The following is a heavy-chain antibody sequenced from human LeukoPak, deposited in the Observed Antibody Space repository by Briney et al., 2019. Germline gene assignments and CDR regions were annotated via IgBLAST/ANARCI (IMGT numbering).Heavy chain of an antibody. CDR3: ARAGIGYGGPYYYYYGMDV. Sequence: ASVKVSCKASGYTFTSYAMQWVRQAPGQRLEWMGWINAGNGNTKYSQKFQGRVTITRDTSASTAYMELSSLRSEDTAVYYCARAGIGYGGPYYYYYGMDVWGQGTTVTASS. CDR2: INAGNGNT. CDR1: GYTFTSYA. V-gene: IGHV1-3*01. J-gene: IGHJ6*02. D-gene: IGHD4-23*01.